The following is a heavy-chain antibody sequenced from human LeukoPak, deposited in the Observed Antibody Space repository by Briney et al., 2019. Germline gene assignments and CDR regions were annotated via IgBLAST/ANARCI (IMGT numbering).Heavy chain of an antibody. CDR3: ERDAVTIAMDAFDI. Sequence: SETLSLTCTVSGGSISSGADFWTWIRQHPGKGLEWIGYIYNSGDTYYNPSLKGRVTMAVDTSRNQFSLKLSSVTAADTAVYYCERDAVTIAMDAFDIWGQGTMVTVSS. CDR2: IYNSGDT. J-gene: IGHJ3*02. D-gene: IGHD4-17*01. CDR1: GGSISSGADF. V-gene: IGHV4-31*03.